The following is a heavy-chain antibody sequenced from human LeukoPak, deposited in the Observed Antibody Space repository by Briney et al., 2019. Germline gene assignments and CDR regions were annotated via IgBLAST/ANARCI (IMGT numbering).Heavy chain of an antibody. Sequence: GGSLRLSCATSGFTFSRYAMHWVRQAPGKGLEWVALISYDANIGSNKYYADSVKGRFTISRDNSKNTLYLQMNSLRAEDTAVYYCAKDQLRYYDSSGYYRLWGQGALVTVSS. CDR2: ISYDANIGSNK. V-gene: IGHV3-30-3*01. CDR1: GFTFSRYA. D-gene: IGHD3-22*01. CDR3: AKDQLRYYDSSGYYRL. J-gene: IGHJ4*02.